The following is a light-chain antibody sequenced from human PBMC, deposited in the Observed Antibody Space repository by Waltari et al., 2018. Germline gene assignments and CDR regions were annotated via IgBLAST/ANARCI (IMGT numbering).Light chain of an antibody. Sequence: IVLTQSPGTLSLSPGAGATPSCRASQRGSRALAWYQQKPGQAPRLLIYGTSNRATGIPDRFSGSGSGTDFSLTISRLEAEDVAVYFCQHYVRLPGTFGQGTKVEIK. CDR2: GTS. J-gene: IGKJ1*01. CDR1: QRGSRA. CDR3: QHYVRLPGT. V-gene: IGKV3-20*01.